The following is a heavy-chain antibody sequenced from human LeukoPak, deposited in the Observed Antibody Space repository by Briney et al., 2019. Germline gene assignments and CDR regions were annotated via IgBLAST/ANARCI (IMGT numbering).Heavy chain of an antibody. D-gene: IGHD4-11*01. Sequence: SETLSLTCTVSGGSISTYYWSWLRQFAGKGLEWIGRIHITGGTNYNPSLKSRVTMSLDTSKNQFSLRLTSVTATDTAVYYCARVKLTTVTSHDSWGQGTLVTVSS. J-gene: IGHJ4*02. V-gene: IGHV4-4*07. CDR1: GGSISTYY. CDR2: IHITGGT. CDR3: ARVKLTTVTSHDS.